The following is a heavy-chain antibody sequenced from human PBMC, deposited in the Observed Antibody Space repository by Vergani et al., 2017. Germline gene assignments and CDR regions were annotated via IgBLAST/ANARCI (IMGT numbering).Heavy chain of an antibody. CDR1: GGSFSGYY. D-gene: IGHD1-26*01. CDR3: AGIVGATRNYYYYMDV. CDR2: INHSGST. J-gene: IGHJ6*03. Sequence: QEQLQESGPRLLKPSQTLSLTCAVYGGSFSGYYWSWIRQPPGKGLEWIGEINHSGSTNYNPSLKSRVTISVDTSKNQFSLKLSSVTAADTAVYYCAGIVGATRNYYYYMDVWGKGTTVTVSS. V-gene: IGHV4-34*09.